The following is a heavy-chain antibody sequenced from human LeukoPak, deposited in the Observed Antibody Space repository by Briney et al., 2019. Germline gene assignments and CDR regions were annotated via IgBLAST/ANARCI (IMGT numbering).Heavy chain of an antibody. V-gene: IGHV4-59*01. CDR1: GGSISSYY. D-gene: IGHD6-13*01. CDR3: ARDKGYSSRNNFDY. CDR2: IYYSGST. J-gene: IGHJ4*02. Sequence: SETLSLTCTVSGGSISSYYWSWIRQPPGKGLEWIGYIYYSGSTNYNPSLKSRVTISVDTSKNQFSLKLSSVTAADTAVYYCARDKGYSSRNNFDYWGQGTLVTVSS.